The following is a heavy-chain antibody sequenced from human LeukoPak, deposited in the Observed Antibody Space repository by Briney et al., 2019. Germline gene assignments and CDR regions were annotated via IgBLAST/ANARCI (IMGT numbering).Heavy chain of an antibody. D-gene: IGHD5-24*01. V-gene: IGHV5-51*01. J-gene: IGHJ4*02. CDR1: GFRFSSYW. CDR3: ARLLGDGYNAYYFDY. Sequence: GESLKSSCKGSGFRFSSYWIGWVRQMPGKGLEWMGTIYPGDSDTRYSPSFQGQVTISADKSITTAYLQWSSLKASDTAMYYCARLLGDGYNAYYFDYWGQGTLVTVSS. CDR2: IYPGDSDT.